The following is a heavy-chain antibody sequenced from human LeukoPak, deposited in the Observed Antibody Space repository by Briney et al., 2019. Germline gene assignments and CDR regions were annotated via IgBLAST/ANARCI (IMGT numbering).Heavy chain of an antibody. D-gene: IGHD3-10*01. CDR2: IYHSGST. CDR3: ARPGLGSGRRFDY. V-gene: IGHV4-4*02. J-gene: IGHJ4*02. Sequence: SGTLSLTCAVSGGSISISKWWSWVRQPPGKGLEWIGEIYHSGSTNYNPSLKNRVTISVDKSRNQFSLRLTSVTAADTAVYYCARPGLGSGRRFDYWGQGTLVTVSS. CDR1: GGSISISKW.